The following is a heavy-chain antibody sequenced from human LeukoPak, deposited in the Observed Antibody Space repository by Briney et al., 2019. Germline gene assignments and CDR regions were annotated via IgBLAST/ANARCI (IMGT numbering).Heavy chain of an antibody. CDR1: GGSISSSNW. Sequence: SETLSLTCAVSGGSISSSNWWSWGRQPPGKGLEWIGEIYHSGSTNYNPSLKSRVTISVDKSKNQFPLKLSSVTAADTAVYYCARWGGTYDILTGYYLFDYWGQGTLVTVSS. V-gene: IGHV4-4*02. CDR2: IYHSGST. D-gene: IGHD3-9*01. CDR3: ARWGGTYDILTGYYLFDY. J-gene: IGHJ4*02.